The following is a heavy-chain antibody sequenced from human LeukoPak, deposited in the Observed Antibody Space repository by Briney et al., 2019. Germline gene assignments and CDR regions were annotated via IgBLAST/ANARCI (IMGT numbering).Heavy chain of an antibody. Sequence: PSETLSLTCTVSGGSISSYYWSWIRQPPGKGLEWIGYIYYSGSTNYNPSLKSRVTISVDTSKNQFSLTLSSVTAADPAVYYCASRHDYYGSGSYYSDAFDIWGQGTMVTVSS. CDR1: GGSISSYY. CDR2: IYYSGST. CDR3: ASRHDYYGSGSYYSDAFDI. J-gene: IGHJ3*02. D-gene: IGHD3-10*01. V-gene: IGHV4-59*01.